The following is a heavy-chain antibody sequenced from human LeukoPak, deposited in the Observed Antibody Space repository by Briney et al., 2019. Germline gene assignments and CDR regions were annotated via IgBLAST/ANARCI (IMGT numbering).Heavy chain of an antibody. CDR1: GYTFTRYV. CDR2: INTANGNT. CDR3: ARDQGDTGISLQGI. D-gene: IGHD3-10*01. V-gene: IGHV1-3*03. Sequence: ASVKVSCKASGYTFTRYVIHWVRQAPGQRLEWIGWINTANGNTEYSQDYQGRVTITRDTSAGTAYMELSSLRSEDTALYFCARDQGDTGISLQGIWGQGTMVTVAS. J-gene: IGHJ3*02.